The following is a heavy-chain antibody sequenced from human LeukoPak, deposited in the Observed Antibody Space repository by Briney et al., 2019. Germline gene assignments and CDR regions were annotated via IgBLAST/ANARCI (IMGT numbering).Heavy chain of an antibody. J-gene: IGHJ2*01. CDR1: GGSFSGYY. CDR2: INHSGST. V-gene: IGHV4-34*01. CDR3: ARVYYNSTYDYWYFDL. D-gene: IGHD6-13*01. Sequence: PSETLSLTCAVYGGSFSGYYWSWIRQPPGKGLEWIGEINHSGSTNYNPSLKSRVTISVDTSKNQFSLKLSSVTAADTAVYYCARVYYNSTYDYWYFDLWGRGTLVTVSS.